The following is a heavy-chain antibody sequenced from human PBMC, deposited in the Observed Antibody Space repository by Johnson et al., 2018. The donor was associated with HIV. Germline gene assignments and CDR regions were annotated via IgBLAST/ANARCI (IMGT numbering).Heavy chain of an antibody. Sequence: VQLVESGGGVVQPGRSLRLSCAASGFTFSSYGMHWVRQAPGKGLEWVAVISYDGSNKYYADSVKGRFTISRDNSKNTLYLQMNSLRAEDTAVYYCSRDPPYSGSTAAFDIWGQGTMVTVSS. V-gene: IGHV3-30*19. D-gene: IGHD1-26*01. CDR2: ISYDGSNK. CDR3: SRDPPYSGSTAAFDI. J-gene: IGHJ3*02. CDR1: GFTFSSYG.